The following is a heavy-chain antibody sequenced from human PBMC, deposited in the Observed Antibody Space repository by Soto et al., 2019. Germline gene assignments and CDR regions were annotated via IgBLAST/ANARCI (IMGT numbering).Heavy chain of an antibody. V-gene: IGHV3-30*03. J-gene: IGHJ4*02. CDR2: ISYDGSNK. Sequence: PGGSLRLSCAASGFTFSSYSMNWVRQAPGKGLEWVAVISYDGSNKYYADSVKGRFTISRDNSKNTLYLQMNSPRAEDTAVYYCARENGYSSSYYFDYWAQRTLVTVSS. CDR3: ARENGYSSSYYFDY. D-gene: IGHD6-13*01. CDR1: GFTFSSYS.